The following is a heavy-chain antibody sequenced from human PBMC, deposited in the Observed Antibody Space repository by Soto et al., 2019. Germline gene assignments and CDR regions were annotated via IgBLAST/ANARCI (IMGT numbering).Heavy chain of an antibody. CDR2: IYSGGST. CDR1: GFTVSSNY. Sequence: GGSLRLSCAASGFTVSSNYMSWVRQAPGKGLEWVSVIYSGGSTYYADSVKGRFTISRDNSKNTLYLQMNSLRAEDTAVYYCARDRYCSGGSCYRNFDYWGQGTLVTVSS. J-gene: IGHJ4*02. CDR3: ARDRYCSGGSCYRNFDY. V-gene: IGHV3-53*01. D-gene: IGHD2-15*01.